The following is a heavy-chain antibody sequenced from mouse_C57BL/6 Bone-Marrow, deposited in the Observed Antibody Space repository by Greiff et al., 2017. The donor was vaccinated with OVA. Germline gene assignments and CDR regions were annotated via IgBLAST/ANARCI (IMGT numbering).Heavy chain of an antibody. V-gene: IGHV8-8*01. CDR1: GFSLSTFGMG. J-gene: IGHJ4*01. Sequence: QVTLKVSGPGILQPSQTLSLTCSFSGFSLSTFGMGVGWIRQPSGKGLEWLAHIWWDDDKYYNPALKRRLTISKDTSKNQVFLKIANVDTADTATYYCARMDIYYDYVYAMDYWGQGTSVTVSS. D-gene: IGHD2-4*01. CDR2: IWWDDDK. CDR3: ARMDIYYDYVYAMDY.